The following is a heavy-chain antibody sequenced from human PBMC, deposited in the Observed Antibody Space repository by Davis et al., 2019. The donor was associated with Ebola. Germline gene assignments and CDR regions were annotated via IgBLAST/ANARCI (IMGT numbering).Heavy chain of an antibody. CDR3: ARAGSYWYFDL. J-gene: IGHJ2*01. CDR1: GFTFSSYA. CDR2: ISGSGGST. V-gene: IGHV3-23*01. Sequence: GESLKISCAASGFTFSSYAMSWVRQAPGKGLEWVSAISGSGGSTYYADSVKGRFTISRDNAKNSLYLQMNSLRAEDTAVYYCARAGSYWYFDLWGRGTLVTVSS.